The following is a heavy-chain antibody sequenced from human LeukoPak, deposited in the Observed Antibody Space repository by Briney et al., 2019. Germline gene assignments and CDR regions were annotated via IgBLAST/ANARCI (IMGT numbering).Heavy chain of an antibody. Sequence: SETLSLTCTVSGGSISSSSYYWGWIRQPPGKGLEWIGSIYYSGSTYYNPSLKSRVTISVDTSKNQFSLKLSSVTAADTAVYYCARLSGSYFRHYYYGMDVRGQGTTVTVSS. V-gene: IGHV4-39*01. CDR1: GGSISSSSYY. CDR2: IYYSGST. J-gene: IGHJ6*02. CDR3: ARLSGSYFRHYYYGMDV. D-gene: IGHD1-26*01.